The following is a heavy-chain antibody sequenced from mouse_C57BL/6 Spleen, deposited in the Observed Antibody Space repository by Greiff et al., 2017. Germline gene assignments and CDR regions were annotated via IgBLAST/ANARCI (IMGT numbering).Heavy chain of an antibody. CDR2: ISDGGSYT. Sequence: EVKLMEPGGGLVKPGGSLKLSCAASGFTFSSYAMSWVRQTPEKRLEWVATISDGGSYTYYPENVKGRFTISRDNAKNNLYLQMSKLKSGDTAMYYCARDGPYYGNYAMDYWGQGTSVTVSS. J-gene: IGHJ4*01. V-gene: IGHV5-4*01. CDR1: GFTFSSYA. CDR3: ARDGPYYGNYAMDY. D-gene: IGHD1-1*02.